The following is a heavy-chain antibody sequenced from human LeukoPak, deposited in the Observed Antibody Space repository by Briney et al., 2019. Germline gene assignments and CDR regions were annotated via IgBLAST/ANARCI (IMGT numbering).Heavy chain of an antibody. Sequence: SETLSLTCTVSGGSISSYYWSWIRQPAGKGLEWIGRIYTSGSTNYNPSLKSRVTMSVDTSKNQFSLKLSSVTAADMAVYYCARDRGDYGDYVYFDPWGQGTLVTVSS. CDR1: GGSISSYY. J-gene: IGHJ5*02. CDR2: IYTSGST. V-gene: IGHV4-4*07. D-gene: IGHD4-17*01. CDR3: ARDRGDYGDYVYFDP.